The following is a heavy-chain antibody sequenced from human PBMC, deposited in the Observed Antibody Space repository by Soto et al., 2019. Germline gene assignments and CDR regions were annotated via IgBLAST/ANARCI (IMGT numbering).Heavy chain of an antibody. CDR3: AKAGGGFGDFVHH. J-gene: IGHJ4*02. Sequence: GGSLRLSCAASGFTFSSYGMHWVRQAPGKGLEWVTGILYDGSDKYYADSGKGRFTISRGNSKNTLYLQMNSLRTEDSAVYYCAKAGGGFGDFVHHWGQGTPVTVSS. D-gene: IGHD3-10*01. V-gene: IGHV3-30*18. CDR1: GFTFSSYG. CDR2: ILYDGSDK.